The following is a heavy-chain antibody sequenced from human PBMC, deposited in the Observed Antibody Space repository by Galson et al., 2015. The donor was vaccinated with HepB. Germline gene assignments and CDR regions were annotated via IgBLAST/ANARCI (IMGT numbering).Heavy chain of an antibody. CDR3: TTDVYYSTYWSWLDP. CDR2: IKSKTDGETT. J-gene: IGHJ5*02. V-gene: IGHV3-15*01. CDR1: GFPFNNAW. Sequence: SLRLSCAASGFPFNNAWMTWVRQAPGMGLEWVGRIKSKTDGETTDYAAPVKGRFTISRDDSKNRLNLQMNSLKTEDTAVHYCTTDVYYSTYWSWLDPWGQGTLVTVSS. D-gene: IGHD2-8*02.